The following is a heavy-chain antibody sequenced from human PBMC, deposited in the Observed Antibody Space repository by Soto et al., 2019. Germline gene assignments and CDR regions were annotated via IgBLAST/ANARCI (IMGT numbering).Heavy chain of an antibody. J-gene: IGHJ5*02. D-gene: IGHD3-9*01. CDR2: INHSGST. Sequence: PSETLSLTCAVYGGSFSGYYWSWIRQPPGKGLEWIGEINHSGSTNYNPSLKSRVTISVDTSKNQFSLKLSSVTAADTAVYYCARRYRYFDWYKENWFDPWGQGTLVTSPQ. CDR3: ARRYRYFDWYKENWFDP. V-gene: IGHV4-34*01. CDR1: GGSFSGYY.